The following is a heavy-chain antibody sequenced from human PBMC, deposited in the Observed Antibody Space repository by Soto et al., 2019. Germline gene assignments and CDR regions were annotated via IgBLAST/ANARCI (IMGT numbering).Heavy chain of an antibody. CDR3: ARSQGSSTSLEIYYYYYYGMDV. CDR1: GGTFSSYA. D-gene: IGHD2-2*01. V-gene: IGHV1-69*01. J-gene: IGHJ6*02. Sequence: QVQLVQSGAEVKKPGSSVKVSCKASGGTFSSYAISWVRQAHGQGLEWMGGIITISDTTNYAQKFQGRVTITADESTSTAYMELSSLRSEDTAVYYCARSQGSSTSLEIYYYYYYGMDVWGQGTTVTVSS. CDR2: IITISDTT.